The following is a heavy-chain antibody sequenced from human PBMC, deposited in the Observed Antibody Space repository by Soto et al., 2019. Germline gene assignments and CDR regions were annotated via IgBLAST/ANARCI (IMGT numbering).Heavy chain of an antibody. J-gene: IGHJ4*02. CDR1: GFTFNRYG. CDR2: ISNDGSKK. Sequence: QVQLVESGGGVVQPGRSLRLSCAASGFTFNRYGMHWVRQAPGKGLQWVAVISNDGSKKHYADSVEGRFTISRDNSKNTLYLQMASLRAEDTAVYYCAKSGPLGSCGSDCYLSMLIWGQGTLVTVSS. CDR3: AKSGPLGSCGSDCYLSMLI. D-gene: IGHD2-21*02. V-gene: IGHV3-30*18.